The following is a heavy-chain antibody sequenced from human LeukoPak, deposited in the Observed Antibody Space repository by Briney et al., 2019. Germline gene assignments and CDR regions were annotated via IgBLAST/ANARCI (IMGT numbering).Heavy chain of an antibody. CDR2: IRYDGSDK. Sequence: GGSLRLSCAASGFTFDSFGMHWVRQAPGKGLEWVAFIRYDGSDKYYADSVKGRFTISRDNSKNTLYLQMNSLRAEDTAVYYCARDQVRWSQGHYYGMDVWGQGTTVTVSS. D-gene: IGHD4-23*01. J-gene: IGHJ6*02. CDR3: ARDQVRWSQGHYYGMDV. CDR1: GFTFDSFG. V-gene: IGHV3-30*02.